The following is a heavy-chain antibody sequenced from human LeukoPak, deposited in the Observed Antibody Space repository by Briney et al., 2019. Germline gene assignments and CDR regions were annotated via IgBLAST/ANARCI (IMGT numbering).Heavy chain of an antibody. Sequence: KPSETLSLTCTVSGGSSSSSSYYWGWIRQPPGKWLEWIGSIYYSGSTYYNPSLKSRVPISVDTSKNQFSLKLSSVTAADTAGYYCARHFQDTAMVSYYFDYWGQGTLVTVSS. CDR1: GGSSSSSSYY. CDR3: ARHFQDTAMVSYYFDY. J-gene: IGHJ4*02. CDR2: IYYSGST. D-gene: IGHD5-18*01. V-gene: IGHV4-39*01.